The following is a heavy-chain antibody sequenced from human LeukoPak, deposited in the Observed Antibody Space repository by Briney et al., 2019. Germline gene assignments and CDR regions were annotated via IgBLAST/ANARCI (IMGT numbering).Heavy chain of an antibody. Sequence: SETLSLTCAVYGGSFSGYHWSWIRQPPGKGLEWIGEINHSGSTSYNPSLKSRVTISVDTSKNQFSLKVSSVTAADTAVYYCARGNYDYYDHWGQGTLVTVSS. D-gene: IGHD1-7*01. CDR2: INHSGST. V-gene: IGHV4-34*01. CDR1: GGSFSGYH. J-gene: IGHJ4*02. CDR3: ARGNYDYYDH.